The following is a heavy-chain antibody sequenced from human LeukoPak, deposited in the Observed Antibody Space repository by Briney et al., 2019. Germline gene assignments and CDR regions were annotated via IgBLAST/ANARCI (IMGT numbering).Heavy chain of an antibody. J-gene: IGHJ6*03. CDR1: GYTFTSYG. CDR2: ISAYNGNT. Sequence: ASVKVSCKASGYTFTSYGISWVRQAPGQGLEWMGWISAYNGNTSYAQKLQGRVTMTTDTSTSTAYMELRSLRSDDTAVYHCARALPHVRSGYYYYYMDVWGKGTTVTISS. CDR3: ARALPHVRSGYYYYYMDV. V-gene: IGHV1-18*01. D-gene: IGHD6-25*01.